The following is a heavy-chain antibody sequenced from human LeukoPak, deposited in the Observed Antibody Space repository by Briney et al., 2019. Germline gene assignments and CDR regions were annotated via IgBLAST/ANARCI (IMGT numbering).Heavy chain of an antibody. Sequence: PSETLSLTCTVSGGSMTTYYWSWIRQPPGKGLEWIAYIFHSGSTSYNPSLKSRVTVSMDTSKNQFSLKLNPVSAADSAVYYCAGHLSDSPAPTSEDWFDPWGQGALVTVSS. CDR1: GGSMTTYY. CDR3: AGHLSDSPAPTSEDWFDP. J-gene: IGHJ5*02. D-gene: IGHD3/OR15-3a*01. CDR2: IFHSGST. V-gene: IGHV4-59*01.